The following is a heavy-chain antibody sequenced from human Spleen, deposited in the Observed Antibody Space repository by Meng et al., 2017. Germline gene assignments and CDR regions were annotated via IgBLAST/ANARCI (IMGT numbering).Heavy chain of an antibody. CDR2: IKSKTDGGAI. Sequence: VQLGESGGGLVKPGGSLRLSCAASGFTFSDYYMSWIRQAPGKGLEWVGRIKSKTDGGAIDFAAPVKGRFTISRDDSKNTLYLQMNSLKTEDTAVYYCTAHVRASIDYWGQGSLVTVSS. CDR1: GFTFSDYY. V-gene: IGHV3-15*01. D-gene: IGHD1-26*01. J-gene: IGHJ4*02. CDR3: TAHVRASIDY.